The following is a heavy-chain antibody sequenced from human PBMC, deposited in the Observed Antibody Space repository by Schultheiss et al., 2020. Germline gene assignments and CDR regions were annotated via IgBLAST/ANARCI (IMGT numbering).Heavy chain of an antibody. Sequence: SVKVSCKASGSTFTGYYMHWVRQAPGQGLEWMGGIIPIFGTANYAQKFQGRVTITADESTSTAYMELSSLRSEDTAVYYCARDTYYSGYDTGSLAYYGMDVWGQGTTVTVSS. CDR3: ARDTYYSGYDTGSLAYYGMDV. J-gene: IGHJ6*02. CDR2: IIPIFGTA. D-gene: IGHD5-12*01. V-gene: IGHV1-69*13. CDR1: GSTFTGYY.